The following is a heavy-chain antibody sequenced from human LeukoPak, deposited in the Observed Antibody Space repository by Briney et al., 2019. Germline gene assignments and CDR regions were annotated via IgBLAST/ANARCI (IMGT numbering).Heavy chain of an antibody. Sequence: ASVKVSCKASGYTFTSYGISWVRQAPGQGLEWMGWISAYNGNTNYAQKLQGRVTMTTDTSTSTAYMELRSLRSGDTAVYYCARDYRPNYYYYMDVWGKGTTVTVSS. J-gene: IGHJ6*03. CDR2: ISAYNGNT. CDR1: GYTFTSYG. V-gene: IGHV1-18*01. CDR3: ARDYRPNYYYYMDV. D-gene: IGHD1-14*01.